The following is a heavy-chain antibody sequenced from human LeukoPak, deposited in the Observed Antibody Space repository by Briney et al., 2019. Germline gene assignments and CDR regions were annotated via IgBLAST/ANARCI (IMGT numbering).Heavy chain of an antibody. D-gene: IGHD3-3*01. Sequence: ASVKVSCTASGYTFTSYAMHWVRQAPGQRLEWMGWINAGNGNTKYSQKFQGRVTITRDTSASTAYMELSSLRSEDTAVYYCARAYDYDFYYYFDYWGQGTLVTVSS. CDR3: ARAYDYDFYYYFDY. CDR1: GYTFTSYA. V-gene: IGHV1-3*01. CDR2: INAGNGNT. J-gene: IGHJ4*02.